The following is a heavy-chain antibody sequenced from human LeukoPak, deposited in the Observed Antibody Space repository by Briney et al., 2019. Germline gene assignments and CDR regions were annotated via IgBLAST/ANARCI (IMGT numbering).Heavy chain of an antibody. CDR1: GFTFSSYE. V-gene: IGHV3-48*03. J-gene: IGHJ4*02. Sequence: PGGSLRLSCAASGFTFSSYEMNWVRQAPGKGLEWVSYISSSGSTIYYADSVKGRFTISRDNAKNSLYLQMNSLRAEDTAVYYCARTLATYYDFWSGWSSSSHFDYWGQGTLVTVSS. CDR3: ARTLATYYDFWSGWSSSSHFDY. D-gene: IGHD3-3*01. CDR2: ISSSGSTI.